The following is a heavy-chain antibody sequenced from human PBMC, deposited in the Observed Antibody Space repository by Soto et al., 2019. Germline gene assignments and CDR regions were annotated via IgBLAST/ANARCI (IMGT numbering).Heavy chain of an antibody. CDR2: ISYDGSNK. CDR3: ARDPPDDYYFDY. J-gene: IGHJ4*02. V-gene: IGHV3-30-3*01. CDR1: GFTFSSYA. Sequence: QVQLVESGGGVVQPGRSLRLSCAASGFTFSSYAMHWVRQAPGKGLEWVAVISYDGSNKYYADSVKGRFTISRDNSKNTLYLQMNSLRAEDTAVYYCARDPPDDYYFDYWGQGTLVTVSS. D-gene: IGHD3-16*01.